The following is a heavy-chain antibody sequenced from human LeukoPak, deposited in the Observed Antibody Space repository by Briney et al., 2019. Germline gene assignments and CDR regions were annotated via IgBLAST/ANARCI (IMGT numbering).Heavy chain of an antibody. CDR1: GFTFSSYA. D-gene: IGHD3-9*01. J-gene: IGHJ4*02. CDR2: ISYDGSNK. CDR3: ARGPDYDILADYFDY. V-gene: IGHV3-30*04. Sequence: GRSLRLSCAASGFTFSSYAMHWVRQAPGKGLEWVAVISYDGSNKYYADSVKGRFTISRDNSKNPLYLQMNSLRPEDTAVYYCARGPDYDILADYFDYWGQGTLVTVSS.